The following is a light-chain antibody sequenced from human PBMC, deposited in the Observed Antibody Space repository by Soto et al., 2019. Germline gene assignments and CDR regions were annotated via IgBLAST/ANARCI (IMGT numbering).Light chain of an antibody. CDR2: EVT. V-gene: IGLV2-14*01. CDR1: TSDVGGYNY. Sequence: QSALTQPASVSGSPGQSITISCTGTTSDVGGYNYVSWYQQRPGKAPKVIIFEVTNRPSGVSNRFSGSKSGNTASLTISGRQAEDEADYYCSSYTSISTLYVFGTGTKLTVL. J-gene: IGLJ1*01. CDR3: SSYTSISTLYV.